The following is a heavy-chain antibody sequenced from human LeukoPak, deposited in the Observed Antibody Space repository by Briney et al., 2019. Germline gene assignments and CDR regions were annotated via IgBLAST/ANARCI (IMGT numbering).Heavy chain of an antibody. CDR1: GYTFTSYG. V-gene: IGHV1-69*13. D-gene: IGHD2-2*01. CDR2: IIPIFGTA. Sequence: GASVKVSCKASGYTFTSYGISWVRQAPGQGLEWMGGIIPIFGTANYAQKFQGRVTITADESTSTAYMELSSLRFEDTAVYYCARDRYCSSTSCYPRAFDIWGQGTMVTVSS. CDR3: ARDRYCSSTSCYPRAFDI. J-gene: IGHJ3*02.